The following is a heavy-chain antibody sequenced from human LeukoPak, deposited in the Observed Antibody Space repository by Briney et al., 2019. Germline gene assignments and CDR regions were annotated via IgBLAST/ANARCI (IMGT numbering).Heavy chain of an antibody. CDR3: ARLAYDYVWGSSDY. V-gene: IGHV1-18*01. CDR1: GYTFTTYD. J-gene: IGHJ4*02. D-gene: IGHD3-16*01. CDR2: MNPNSGNT. Sequence: ASVKVSCKASGYTFTTYDINWVRQATGQGLEWMGWMNPNSGNTNYAQKLQGRVTMTTDTSTSTAYMELRSLRSDDTAVYYCARLAYDYVWGSSDYWGQGTLVTVSS.